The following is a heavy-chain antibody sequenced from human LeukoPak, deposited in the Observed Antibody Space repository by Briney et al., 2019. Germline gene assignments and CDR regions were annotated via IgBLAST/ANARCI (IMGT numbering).Heavy chain of an antibody. V-gene: IGHV3-21*01. CDR1: GFTFSSYS. D-gene: IGHD3/OR15-3a*01. CDR2: ISSSSSYI. Sequence: AGGSLRLSCAASGFTFSSYSMNWVRQAPGKGLEWVSSISSSSSYIYYADSVKGRFTISRDNAKNSLYLQMNSLRAEDTAVYYCARDRGLVIASYFDYWGQGTLVTVSS. CDR3: ARDRGLVIASYFDY. J-gene: IGHJ4*02.